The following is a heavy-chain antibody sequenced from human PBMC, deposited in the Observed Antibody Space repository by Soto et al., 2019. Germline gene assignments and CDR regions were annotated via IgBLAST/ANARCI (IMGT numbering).Heavy chain of an antibody. D-gene: IGHD4-17*01. V-gene: IGHV5-10-1*01. CDR1: GYSFTNYW. CDR2: IDLSXSYT. Sequence: GESLKISCKGSGYSFTNYWVSXVRQMPGKGLEWMGRIDLSXSYTNXXXSFQGHVTISADKSISHXYLQWSSLKASDTAMYFCARRIRSXXXXSHGMDVWGQGTTVTVSS. J-gene: IGHJ6*02. CDR3: ARRIRSXXXXSHGMDV.